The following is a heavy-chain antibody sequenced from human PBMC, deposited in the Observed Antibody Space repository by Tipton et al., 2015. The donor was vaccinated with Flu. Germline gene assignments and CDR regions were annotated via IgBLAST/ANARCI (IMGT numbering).Heavy chain of an antibody. CDR2: IYYSGST. J-gene: IGHJ4*02. Sequence: TLSLTCTVSGGSISSYYWGWIRQPPGKGPEWIATIYYSGSTFYNPSLKSRVTISIDTSKNHFSLKLTSVIASDTAVYYCARTSGEADFDYWGQGTLVTVSS. V-gene: IGHV4-39*02. CDR1: GGSISSYY. CDR3: ARTSGEADFDY. D-gene: IGHD1-26*01.